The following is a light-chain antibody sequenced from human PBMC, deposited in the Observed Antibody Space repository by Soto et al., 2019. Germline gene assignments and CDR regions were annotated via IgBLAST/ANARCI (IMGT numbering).Light chain of an antibody. J-gene: IGKJ1*01. CDR3: QQYNIWWT. CDR2: GAS. CDR1: QSVSSY. V-gene: IGKV3-15*01. Sequence: ELVLTQSPATLSLSPGERATLSFRASQSVSSYLAWHQQKPGQAPRVLIYGASTRATGIPARFSGSGSGTEFTLTFSSLQSDDCAVCNCQQYNIWWTSCQGTMA.